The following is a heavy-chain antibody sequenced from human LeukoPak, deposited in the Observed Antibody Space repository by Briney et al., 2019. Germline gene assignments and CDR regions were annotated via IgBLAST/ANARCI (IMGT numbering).Heavy chain of an antibody. CDR2: IIPILGLA. CDR1: GGTFSSYA. D-gene: IGHD4-23*01. J-gene: IGHJ3*02. Sequence: SVKVSCKASGGTFSSYAISWVRQAPGQGLEWMGRIIPILGLANYAQKFQGRVTITADKSTSTAYMELSSLRSEDTAVYYCARDLTVVTPEDAFDIWGQGTMVTVSS. V-gene: IGHV1-69*04. CDR3: ARDLTVVTPEDAFDI.